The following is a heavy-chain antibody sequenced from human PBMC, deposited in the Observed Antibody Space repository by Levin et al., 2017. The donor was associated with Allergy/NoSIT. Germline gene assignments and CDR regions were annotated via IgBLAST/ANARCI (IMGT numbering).Heavy chain of an antibody. V-gene: IGHV3-21*01. CDR1: GFTFSSYS. Sequence: GESLKISCAASGFTFSSYSMNWVRQAPGKGLEWVSSISSSSSYIYYADSVKGRFTISRDNAKNSLYLQMNSLRAEDTAVYYCARDRGYSSSSFDYWGQGTLVTVSS. D-gene: IGHD6-6*01. CDR3: ARDRGYSSSSFDY. CDR2: ISSSSSYI. J-gene: IGHJ4*02.